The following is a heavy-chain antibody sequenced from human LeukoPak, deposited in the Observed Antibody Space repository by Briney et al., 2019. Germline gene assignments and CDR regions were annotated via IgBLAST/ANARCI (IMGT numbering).Heavy chain of an antibody. CDR3: ASTFYDFWSGPLFDY. V-gene: IGHV4-4*07. Sequence: KPSETLSLTCTVSGGSISSYYWSWIRQPAGKGLEWIGRIYTSGSTNYNPSLKSRVTMSVDTSKNQFSLKLSSVTAADTAVYYCASTFYDFWSGPLFDYWGQGTLVTVSS. J-gene: IGHJ4*02. CDR2: IYTSGST. CDR1: GGSISSYY. D-gene: IGHD3-3*01.